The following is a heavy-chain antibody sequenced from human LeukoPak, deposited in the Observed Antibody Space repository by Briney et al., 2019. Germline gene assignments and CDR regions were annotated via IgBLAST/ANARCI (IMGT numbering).Heavy chain of an antibody. CDR3: AKEQRGYSGYMVGSCFDP. Sequence: GGALRLSCAASGVTFGSYSMTWVRQAPGKGLEWVSSISGSGGSTYYADSVKGRFTISRDNSKKTLYLQMNSMRDEDTALYYCAKEQRGYSGYMVGSCFDPWGQGTLVTVSS. J-gene: IGHJ5*02. D-gene: IGHD5-12*01. CDR1: GVTFGSYS. CDR2: ISGSGGST. V-gene: IGHV3-23*01.